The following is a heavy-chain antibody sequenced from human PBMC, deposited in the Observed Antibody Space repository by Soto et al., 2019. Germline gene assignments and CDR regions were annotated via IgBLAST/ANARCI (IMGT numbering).Heavy chain of an antibody. J-gene: IGHJ4*02. CDR3: ARAGPEYSGYDYMGFFDY. CDR2: IIPILGIA. CDR1: GGTFSSYT. V-gene: IGHV1-69*02. D-gene: IGHD5-12*01. Sequence: QVQLVQSGAEVKKPGSSVKVSCKASGGTFSSYTISWVRQAPGQGLEWMGRIIPILGIANYAQKFQGRVTITADKSTSTAYMELSSLRSEDTAVYYCARAGPEYSGYDYMGFFDYWGQGTLVTVSS.